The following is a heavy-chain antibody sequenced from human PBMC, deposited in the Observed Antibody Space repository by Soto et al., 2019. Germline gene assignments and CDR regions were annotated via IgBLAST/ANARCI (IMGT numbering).Heavy chain of an antibody. Sequence: GGSLRLSCAASGFCFRDYWVTWVRQAPGKGLDWVAIIKYDGSNKYYPDSLKGRFTISRDNSKNTLYLQMNSLRAEDTAVYYCFDLAWFDPWGQGTLVTVSS. CDR2: IKYDGSNK. CDR1: GFCFRDYW. V-gene: IGHV3-30*03. J-gene: IGHJ5*02. CDR3: FDLAWFDP.